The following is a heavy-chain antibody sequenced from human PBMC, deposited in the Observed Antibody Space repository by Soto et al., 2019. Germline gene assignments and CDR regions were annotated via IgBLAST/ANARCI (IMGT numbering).Heavy chain of an antibody. CDR1: ESTVRRDW. CDR3: SGGVGDAF. D-gene: IGHD1-26*01. J-gene: IGHJ4*02. CDR2: TNQDGSEK. Sequence: EVHLVESGGGLVQTGGSLRLSCAISESTVRRDWMNWVRQAPGKGLEWVAHTNQDGSEKYYVDSVKGRFTITRDNAKNRLYLQRNSLRVGDAALYYCSGGVGDAFWGQGTLVTVSS. V-gene: IGHV3-7*04.